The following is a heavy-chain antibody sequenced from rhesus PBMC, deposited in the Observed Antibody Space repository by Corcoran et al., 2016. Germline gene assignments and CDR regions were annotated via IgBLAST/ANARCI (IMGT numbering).Heavy chain of an antibody. Sequence: QVQLVQSGAEVKKPGSSVKVSCKASGYTFTDYYLHWVRQAPRHGLAWMGWSHPYRGNTKYAQKSQGRATMTRDTSTSTAYRELSSLRYEDTAVYYCARVGGSSYHAGFDYWGQGVLVTVSS. J-gene: IGHJ4*01. V-gene: IGHV1S2*01. CDR1: GYTFTDYY. D-gene: IGHD4-29*01. CDR2: SHPYRGNT. CDR3: ARVGGSSYHAGFDY.